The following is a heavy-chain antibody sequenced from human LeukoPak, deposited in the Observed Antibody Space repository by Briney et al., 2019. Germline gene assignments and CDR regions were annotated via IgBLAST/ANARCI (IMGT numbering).Heavy chain of an antibody. CDR2: IHPNSGDT. J-gene: IGHJ5*02. CDR3: ARGRYYYGSGSYYWFDP. D-gene: IGHD3-10*01. CDR1: GYTFTGYY. V-gene: IGHV1-2*02. Sequence: ASVKVSCKASGYTFTGYYMHWVRQAPGQGLEWMGWIHPNSGDTNYAQKFQGRVTMTRDTSIRTAYMELSRLRSDDTAVSYRARGRYYYGSGSYYWFDPWGQGTLVTVSS.